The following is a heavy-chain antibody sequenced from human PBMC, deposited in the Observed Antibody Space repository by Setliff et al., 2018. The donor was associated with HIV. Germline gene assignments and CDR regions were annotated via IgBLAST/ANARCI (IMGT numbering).Heavy chain of an antibody. CDR3: TTIVGFCSSTRCYSDY. CDR1: GLTFSMST. D-gene: IGHD2-2*01. CDR2: ITHDGAKT. J-gene: IGHJ4*02. V-gene: IGHV3-64*02. Sequence: GGSLRLSCEASGLTFSMSTFHWVRQAPGKGLEYVSAITHDGAKTYYADSVKGRFTISRDDSKNTLYLQMNSLKTEDTAVYYCTTIVGFCSSTRCYSDYWGQGTLVTVSS.